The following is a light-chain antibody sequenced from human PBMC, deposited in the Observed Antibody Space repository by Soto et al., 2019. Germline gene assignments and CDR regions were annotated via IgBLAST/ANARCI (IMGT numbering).Light chain of an antibody. V-gene: IGLV2-14*03. Sequence: QSALTQPASVSGSPGQSITIPCTGTSSDIGGHNYVSWYQQHPGKAPKLMIYDVSNRPSGVSNRFSGSKSGNTASLTISGLQAEDEADYSCSSYKSSSTLEVFGTGTKLTVL. J-gene: IGLJ1*01. CDR1: SSDIGGHNY. CDR2: DVS. CDR3: SSYKSSSTLEV.